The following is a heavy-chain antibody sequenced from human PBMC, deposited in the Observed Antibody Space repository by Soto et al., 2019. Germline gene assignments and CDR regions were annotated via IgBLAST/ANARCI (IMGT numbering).Heavy chain of an antibody. CDR2: IDPSDSYT. Sequence: GESLKISCKGSGYSFTSYWISWVRQMPGKGLEWMGRIDPSDSYTNYSPSFQGNVTISADKSISTAYLQWSSLKASDTAMYYCASWGGSSGHYYYYGMDVWGQGTRVTVYS. D-gene: IGHD6-6*01. CDR3: ASWGGSSGHYYYYGMDV. CDR1: GYSFTSYW. V-gene: IGHV5-10-1*01. J-gene: IGHJ6*02.